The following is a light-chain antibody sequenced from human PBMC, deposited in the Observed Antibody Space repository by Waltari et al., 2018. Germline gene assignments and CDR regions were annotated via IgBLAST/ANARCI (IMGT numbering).Light chain of an antibody. J-gene: IGKJ1*01. CDR2: GAS. CDR3: QHYVRLPVT. Sequence: EIVLTQSPGTLSLSPGERATLSCRASQSVVRSLAWYQQKPGQAPRLLIYGASSRATGVPDRCSCSGSGTDFSLTIIRLEPEDFAVYYCQHYVRLPVTFGQGTKVEIK. V-gene: IGKV3-20*01. CDR1: QSVVRS.